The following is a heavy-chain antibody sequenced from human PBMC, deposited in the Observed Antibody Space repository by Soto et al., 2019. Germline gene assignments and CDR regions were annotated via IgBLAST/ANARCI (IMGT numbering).Heavy chain of an antibody. Sequence: GASVKVSCKASGGTFSSYAISWVRQAPGQGLEWMGGIIPIFGTANYAQKFQGRVTITADESTSTAYMELSSLRSEDTAVYYCARERYSSGWLPLIRWFDPWGQGTLVTVSS. D-gene: IGHD6-19*01. CDR1: GGTFSSYA. CDR3: ARERYSSGWLPLIRWFDP. CDR2: IIPIFGTA. J-gene: IGHJ5*02. V-gene: IGHV1-69*13.